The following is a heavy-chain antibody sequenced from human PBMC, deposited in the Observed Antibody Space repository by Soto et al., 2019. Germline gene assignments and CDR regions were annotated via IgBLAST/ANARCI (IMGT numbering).Heavy chain of an antibody. CDR2: INPHGGST. Sequence: ASVKVSCRAPRDTFTSYYINWVRQAPGQGLEWMGVINPHGGSTAYAQKFQGRVTMTRDKXXXTXYXEXSXXXSDDXAVYYCAREELPIYYYGMDVWGQGTTVTVSS. J-gene: IGHJ6*02. V-gene: IGHV1-2*02. CDR3: AREELPIYYYGMDV. CDR1: RDTFTSYY. D-gene: IGHD1-7*01.